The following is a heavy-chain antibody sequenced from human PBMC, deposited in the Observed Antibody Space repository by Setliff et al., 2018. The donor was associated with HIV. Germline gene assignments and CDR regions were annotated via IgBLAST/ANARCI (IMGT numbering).Heavy chain of an antibody. Sequence: PSETLSLTCTVSGDSISSYSWNWIRQPPGKGLEWIGYIYSSGRTNYNPSLKSRVTMSLDTSKNQFSLKLSSVTAADTAVYYCARVMIGYSGYDAFDYWGQGTLVTVSS. CDR2: IYSSGRT. V-gene: IGHV4-4*09. CDR3: ARVMIGYSGYDAFDY. D-gene: IGHD5-12*01. CDR1: GDSISSYS. J-gene: IGHJ4*02.